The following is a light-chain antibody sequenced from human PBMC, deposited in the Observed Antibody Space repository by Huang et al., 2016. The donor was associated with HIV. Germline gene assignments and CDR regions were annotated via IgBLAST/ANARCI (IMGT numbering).Light chain of an antibody. CDR1: QSVGTN. V-gene: IGKV3-15*01. CDR3: QQYNTWHT. J-gene: IGKJ2*01. CDR2: GAS. Sequence: EIVMTQSPVTLSVSPGQRATLSCRASQSVGTNLAWYQQKSGQPPRLRIYGASTRATGISARFSGSGFETEFTLTISSLQSEDVAVYYCQQYNTWHTFGQGTKLEIK.